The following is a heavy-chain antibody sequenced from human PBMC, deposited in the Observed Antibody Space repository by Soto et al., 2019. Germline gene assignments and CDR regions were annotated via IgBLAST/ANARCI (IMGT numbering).Heavy chain of an antibody. CDR1: GFTFSDYY. D-gene: IGHD6-13*01. V-gene: IGHV3-11*06. Sequence: PGGSLRLSCAASGFTFSDYYMSWIRQAPGKGLGWVSYISSSSSYTNYADSVKGRFTISRDNAKNSLYLQMNSLRAEDTAVYYCARGFPARAAAPDYWGQGTLVTVSS. CDR3: ARGFPARAAAPDY. J-gene: IGHJ4*02. CDR2: ISSSSSYT.